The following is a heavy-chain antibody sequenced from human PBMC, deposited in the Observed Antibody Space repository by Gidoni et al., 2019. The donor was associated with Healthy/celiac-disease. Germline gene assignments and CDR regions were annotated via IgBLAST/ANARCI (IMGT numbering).Heavy chain of an antibody. CDR2: ISGSGGST. CDR1: GFTFSSYA. V-gene: IGHV3-23*04. CDR3: AKVGKDSSSWQTYYFDY. D-gene: IGHD6-13*01. Sequence: EVQLVESGGGLVQPGGSLRLSCAASGFTFSSYAMSWVRQAPGKGLEWVSAISGSGGSTYYADSVKGRFTISRDNSKNALYLQMNSLRAEDTAVYYCAKVGKDSSSWQTYYFDYWGQGTLVTVSS. J-gene: IGHJ4*02.